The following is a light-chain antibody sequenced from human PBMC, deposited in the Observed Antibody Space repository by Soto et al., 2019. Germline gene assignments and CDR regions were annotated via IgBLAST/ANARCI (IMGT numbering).Light chain of an antibody. CDR3: SSYTTSSTLV. CDR2: EVT. J-gene: IGLJ1*01. V-gene: IGLV2-14*01. CDR1: SSDVGGYNY. Sequence: QSVLTQPASVSASPGQSVTISCAGTSSDVGGYNYVSWYQQRPGRAPKLMIYEVTYRPSGVSNRFSGSKSGNTASLTTSGLQAEEEADYYCSSYTTSSTLVFETGTKVTVL.